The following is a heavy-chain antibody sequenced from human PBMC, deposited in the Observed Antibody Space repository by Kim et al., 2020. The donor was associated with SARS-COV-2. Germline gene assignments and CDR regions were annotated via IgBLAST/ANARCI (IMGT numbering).Heavy chain of an antibody. CDR3: ARDLSSSWIQGGEIGDYYYYMDV. CDR1: GYTFTGYY. J-gene: IGHJ6*03. V-gene: IGHV1-2*02. D-gene: IGHD6-13*01. Sequence: ASVKVSCKASGYTFTGYYMHWVRQAPGQGLEWMGWINPNSGGTNYAQKFQGRVTMTRDTSISTAYMELSRLRSDDTAVYYCARDLSSSWIQGGEIGDYYYYMDVWGKGTTVTVSS. CDR2: INPNSGGT.